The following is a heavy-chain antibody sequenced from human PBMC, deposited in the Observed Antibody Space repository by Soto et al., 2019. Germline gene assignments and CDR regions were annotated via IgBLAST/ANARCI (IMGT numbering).Heavy chain of an antibody. Sequence: LRLSCAASGFTFSSHWMHWVRQAPGKGLVWVSRINSDGSITSYADSVKGQFTISRDNAKNTLYLQMNSLRAEDTAVYYCARGSSSWYVSFDYWGQGILVTVSS. CDR3: ARGSSSWYVSFDY. D-gene: IGHD6-13*01. CDR1: GFTFSSHW. CDR2: INSDGSIT. V-gene: IGHV3-74*01. J-gene: IGHJ4*02.